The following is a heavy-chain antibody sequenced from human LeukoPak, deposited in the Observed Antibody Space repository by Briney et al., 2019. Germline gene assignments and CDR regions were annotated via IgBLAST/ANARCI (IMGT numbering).Heavy chain of an antibody. D-gene: IGHD3-10*01. CDR3: ARGSIMVRGATDY. CDR1: GYTFTSYD. Sequence: GASVKVSCKASGYTFTSYDINWVRQATGQGLEWMGWMNPNSGNTGYAQKFQGRVTITRNTSISTAYMELSSLRSEDTAVYYCARGSIMVRGATDYWGQGTLVTVSS. V-gene: IGHV1-8*03. J-gene: IGHJ4*02. CDR2: MNPNSGNT.